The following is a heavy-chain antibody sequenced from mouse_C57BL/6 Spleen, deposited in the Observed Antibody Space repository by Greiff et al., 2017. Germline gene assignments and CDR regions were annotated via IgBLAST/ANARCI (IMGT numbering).Heavy chain of an antibody. Sequence: QVQLQQPGAELVRPGSSVKLSCKASGYTFTSYWMRWVKQRPIQGLEWIGNIDPSDSETHYNQKFKDKATLTVDKSSSTAYMQLSSLTSEDSAVYYCARRNYSNYVGAMDYWGQGTSVTVSS. J-gene: IGHJ4*01. V-gene: IGHV1-52*01. CDR3: ARRNYSNYVGAMDY. D-gene: IGHD2-5*01. CDR1: GYTFTSYW. CDR2: IDPSDSET.